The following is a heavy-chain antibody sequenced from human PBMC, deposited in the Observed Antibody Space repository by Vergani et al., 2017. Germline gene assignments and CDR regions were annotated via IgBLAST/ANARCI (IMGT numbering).Heavy chain of an antibody. Sequence: EVQLLESGGGLVQPGGSLRLSCAASGFTVSSNYMSWVRQAPGKGLEWVSVIYSGGSTYYADSVKGRFTISRDNSKNTLYLQMNSLRAEDTAVYYCARLQGDGSGSYSRQGGKRSYMDVWGKGTTVTVSS. D-gene: IGHD3-10*01. J-gene: IGHJ6*03. V-gene: IGHV3-53*01. CDR3: ARLQGDGSGSYSRQGGKRSYMDV. CDR2: IYSGGST. CDR1: GFTVSSNY.